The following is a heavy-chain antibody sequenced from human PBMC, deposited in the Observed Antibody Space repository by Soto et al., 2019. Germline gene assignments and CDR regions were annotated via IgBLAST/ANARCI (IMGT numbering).Heavy chain of an antibody. Sequence: SETLSLTCTVSGGSISSYYWSWIRQPPGKGLEWIGYIYYSGSTNYNPSLKSRVTISVDMSKNQFSLKLSSVTAADTAVYYCARLAQWPAAILHDAFDIWGQGTMVTVSS. J-gene: IGHJ3*02. V-gene: IGHV4-59*01. CDR2: IYYSGST. CDR1: GGSISSYY. CDR3: ARLAQWPAAILHDAFDI. D-gene: IGHD2-2*01.